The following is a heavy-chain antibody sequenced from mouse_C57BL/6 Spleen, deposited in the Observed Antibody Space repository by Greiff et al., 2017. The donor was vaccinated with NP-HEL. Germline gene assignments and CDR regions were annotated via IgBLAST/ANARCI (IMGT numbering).Heavy chain of an antibody. J-gene: IGHJ4*01. D-gene: IGHD1-1*01. CDR3: TRGLLRDYYAMDY. V-gene: IGHV14-4*01. CDR1: GFNIKDDY. CDR2: IDPENGDT. Sequence: EVQLQQSGAELVRPGASVKLSCTASGFNIKDDYMPWVKQRPEQGLEWIGWIDPENGDTEYASKFQGKATITADTSSNTAYLQLSSLTSEDTAVYYCTRGLLRDYYAMDYWGQGTSVTVSS.